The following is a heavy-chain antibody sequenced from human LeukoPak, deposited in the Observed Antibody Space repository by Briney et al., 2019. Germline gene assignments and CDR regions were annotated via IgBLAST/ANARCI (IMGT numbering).Heavy chain of an antibody. CDR1: GYTFTSYG. D-gene: IGHD6-6*01. Sequence: ASVKVSCKASGYTFTSYGISWVRRAPGQGLEWMGWISAYNGKTNLAQKFQGRITLTTDSSTSTAYMELRSLTSDDTGVYYCARQQLGWSFNYYSSYYMDVWGQGTPVTVSS. CDR2: ISAYNGKT. CDR3: ARQQLGWSFNYYSSYYMDV. V-gene: IGHV1-18*01. J-gene: IGHJ6*03.